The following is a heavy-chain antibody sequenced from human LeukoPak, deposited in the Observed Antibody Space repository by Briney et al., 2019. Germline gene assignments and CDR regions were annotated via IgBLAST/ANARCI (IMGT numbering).Heavy chain of an antibody. CDR1: GFTFNNYA. D-gene: IGHD3-22*01. J-gene: IGHJ4*02. CDR3: AKGYYYDSSACDY. V-gene: IGHV3-23*01. Sequence: GGSLRLSCAASGFTFNNYAMSWVRQAPGKGLEWVSAISGSDAGTYYADSVKGRFTISRDNSKNTLYLQMNSLRAEDTAVYYCAKGYYYDSSACDYWGQGTLVTVSS. CDR2: ISGSDAGT.